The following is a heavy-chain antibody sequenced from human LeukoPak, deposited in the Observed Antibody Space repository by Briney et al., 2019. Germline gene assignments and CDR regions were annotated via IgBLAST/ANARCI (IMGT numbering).Heavy chain of an antibody. CDR1: GGTFSSYA. D-gene: IGHD3-10*01. CDR2: IIPILGIA. CDR3: ARDERWFGDYYYYYGVDV. J-gene: IGHJ6*02. Sequence: SVKVSCKASGGTFSSYAISWVRQAPGQGLEWMGRIIPILGIANFAQKFQGRVTITADKSPSTAYMELSSLRSEDTAVYYCARDERWFGDYYYYYGVDVWGQGTTVTVSS. V-gene: IGHV1-69*04.